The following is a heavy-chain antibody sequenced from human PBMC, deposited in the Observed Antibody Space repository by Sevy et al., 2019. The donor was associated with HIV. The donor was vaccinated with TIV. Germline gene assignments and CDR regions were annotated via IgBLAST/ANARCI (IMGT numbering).Heavy chain of an antibody. D-gene: IGHD6-25*01. V-gene: IGHV1-18*01. CDR3: ARVHSSDDAFDI. Sequence: ASVKVSCKASGYTFTSYGISWVRRAPGQGLEWMGWISAYNGNTNYAQKLQGRVTMTTDTSTSTAYMELRSLRSDDTAVYYCARVHSSDDAFDIWGQGTMVTVSS. CDR2: ISAYNGNT. J-gene: IGHJ3*02. CDR1: GYTFTSYG.